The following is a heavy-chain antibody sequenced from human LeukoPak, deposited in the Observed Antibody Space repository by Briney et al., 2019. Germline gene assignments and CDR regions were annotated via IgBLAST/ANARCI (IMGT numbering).Heavy chain of an antibody. D-gene: IGHD3-10*01. CDR3: ARGLEEYYGSGSYYNWFDP. V-gene: IGHV1-69*13. J-gene: IGHJ5*02. Sequence: ASVKVSCKASGGTFSSYAISWVRQAPGQGLEWMGGIIPIFGTANYAQKFQGRVTITADESTSTAYMELSSLRSEDTAVYYCARGLEEYYGSGSYYNWFDPWGQGTLVTVSS. CDR2: IIPIFGTA. CDR1: GGTFSSYA.